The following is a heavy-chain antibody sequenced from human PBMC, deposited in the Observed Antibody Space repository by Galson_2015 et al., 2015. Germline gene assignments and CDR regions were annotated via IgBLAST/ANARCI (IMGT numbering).Heavy chain of an antibody. CDR1: GFTFSSYA. CDR3: AKEGGMDSSSCHGGGFDY. J-gene: IGHJ4*02. Sequence: SLRLSCAASGFTFSSYAMSWVRQAPGKGLEWVSAISGSDGSTYYADSVKGRFTISRDNSKNTLYLQMNSLRAEDTAVYYCAKEGGMDSSSCHGGGFDYWGQGTLVTVSS. CDR2: ISGSDGST. D-gene: IGHD6-13*01. V-gene: IGHV3-23*01.